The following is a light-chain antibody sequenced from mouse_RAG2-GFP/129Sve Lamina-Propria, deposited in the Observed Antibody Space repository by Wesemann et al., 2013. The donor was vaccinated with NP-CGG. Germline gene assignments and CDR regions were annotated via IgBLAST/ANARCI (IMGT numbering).Light chain of an antibody. CDR3: QQYSSYPYT. CDR2: SAS. Sequence: DIVMTQSHKFMSTLVGDRVSITCKASQDVSTAVAWYQQKPGQSPKLLIYSASNRYTGVPDRFTGSGSGTDFTLTISNMQSEDLADYFCQQYSSYPYTFGGGTKLEIK. J-gene: IGKJ2*01. V-gene: IGKV6-13*01. CDR1: QDVSTA.